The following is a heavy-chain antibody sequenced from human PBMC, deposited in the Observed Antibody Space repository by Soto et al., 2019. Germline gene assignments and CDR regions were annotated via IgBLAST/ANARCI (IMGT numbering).Heavy chain of an antibody. J-gene: IGHJ4*02. V-gene: IGHV3-21*01. Sequence: GGSLRLSCAASGFTFTTYTMYWVRQAPGKGLEWVASISRSRDYIYYADSVKGRFTISRDNANNSVYLQMSSLRGEDTAVYFCVRGLDGYGRFDYWGLGTPVTVSS. CDR1: GFTFTTYT. CDR3: VRGLDGYGRFDY. D-gene: IGHD1-1*01. CDR2: ISRSRDYI.